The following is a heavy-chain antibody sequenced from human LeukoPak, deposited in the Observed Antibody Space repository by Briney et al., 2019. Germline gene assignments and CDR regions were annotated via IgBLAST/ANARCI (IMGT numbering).Heavy chain of an antibody. CDR1: GGTFSSYG. CDR2: IIPILDIT. Sequence: GSSVKVSCKASGGTFSSYGISWVRQAPGQGLEWMGRIIPILDITNYAQKFQGRLTITADKSTGTAYMELSSLRSEDTAVYYCAREGIVVRGPYYFDFWGQGTLVTVSS. J-gene: IGHJ4*02. CDR3: AREGIVVRGPYYFDF. D-gene: IGHD3-10*01. V-gene: IGHV1-69*04.